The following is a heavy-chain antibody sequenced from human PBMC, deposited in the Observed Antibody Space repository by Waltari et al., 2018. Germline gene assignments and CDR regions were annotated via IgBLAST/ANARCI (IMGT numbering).Heavy chain of an antibody. CDR2: ISYSGGP. V-gene: IGHV4-31*01. CDR3: ARAKGVDRIWFGSFDP. J-gene: IGHJ5*02. D-gene: IGHD3-10*01. Sequence: QVQLQESGPGLVMPSQTLSLTCAVSGGSISSGGYYWTRIRQHPARGLEWIGYISYSGGPYYNPSLKSLFTISLDTSKNQFSLEVKSVTAADTAVYYCARAKGVDRIWFGSFDPWGQGTLVTVSS. CDR1: GGSISSGGYY.